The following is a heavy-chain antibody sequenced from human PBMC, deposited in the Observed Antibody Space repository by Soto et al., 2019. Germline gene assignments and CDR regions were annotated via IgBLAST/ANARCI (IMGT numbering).Heavy chain of an antibody. J-gene: IGHJ4*02. D-gene: IGHD3-10*01. CDR2: IYYSGST. CDR1: GGSISRYY. V-gene: IGHV4-59*01. CDR3: AISMVRGVFDY. Sequence: SDTLSLTCTVSGGSISRYYWSWIRQPPGKRQECVGYIYYSGSTNYNPSLKCRVPIPVHKSKNQFPLKLSSETAADTAVYYCAISMVRGVFDYWGQGNLVTVSS.